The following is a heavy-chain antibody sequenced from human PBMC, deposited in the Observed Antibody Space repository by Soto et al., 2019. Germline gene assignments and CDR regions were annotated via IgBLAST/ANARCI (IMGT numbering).Heavy chain of an antibody. CDR3: ARSDGSSWYFDY. D-gene: IGHD6-13*01. V-gene: IGHV4-31*03. J-gene: IGHJ4*02. CDR1: GGSISSGGYY. Sequence: SETLSLTCTVSGGSISSGGYYWSWIRQHPGKGLEWIGYIYYSGSTYYNPSLKSRVTISVGTSKNQFSLKLSSVTAADTAVYYCARSDGSSWYFDYWGQGTLVTVSS. CDR2: IYYSGST.